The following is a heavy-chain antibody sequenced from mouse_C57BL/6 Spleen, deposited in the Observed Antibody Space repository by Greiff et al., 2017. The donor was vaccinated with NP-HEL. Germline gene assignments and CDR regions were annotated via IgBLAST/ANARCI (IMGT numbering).Heavy chain of an antibody. CDR3: ARNSRYYYGSSLHFDY. J-gene: IGHJ2*01. V-gene: IGHV2-2*01. D-gene: IGHD1-1*01. CDR2: IWSGGST. CDR1: GFSLTSYG. Sequence: VKLQESGPGLVQPSQSLSITCTVSGFSLTSYGVHWVRQSPGKGLEWLGVIWSGGSTDYNAAFISRLSISKDNSKSQVFFKMNSLQADDTAIYYCARNSRYYYGSSLHFDYWGQGTTLTVSS.